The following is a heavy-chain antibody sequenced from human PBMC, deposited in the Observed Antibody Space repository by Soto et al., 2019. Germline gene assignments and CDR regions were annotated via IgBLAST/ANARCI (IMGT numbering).Heavy chain of an antibody. CDR1: GFTVSTKY. CDR3: ARDPWAADY. J-gene: IGHJ4*02. CDR2: IYSGGGT. Sequence: EVQLVESGGGLVQPGGSLRLSCEASGFTVSTKYMSWVRQAPGKGLEWVSVIYSGGGTFYADSVRGRFTISRDNSKNTVNLQMNSLRAEDTAVYDCARDPWAADYWGQGTLVTVSS. V-gene: IGHV3-66*01. D-gene: IGHD3-16*01.